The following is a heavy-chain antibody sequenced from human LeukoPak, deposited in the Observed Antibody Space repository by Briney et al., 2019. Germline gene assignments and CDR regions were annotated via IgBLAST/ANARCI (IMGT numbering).Heavy chain of an antibody. J-gene: IGHJ4*02. Sequence: PGGSLRLSCAASGFIFSNYGMHWVRQAPGKGLEWVAVISYDETYKAYADSVKGRFTISRDNSNNALYLQMNSLRPEDTAVYYCAKADAREFDYWGQGTLVTVSS. D-gene: IGHD3-10*02. CDR2: ISYDETYK. V-gene: IGHV3-30*18. CDR1: GFIFSNYG. CDR3: AKADAREFDY.